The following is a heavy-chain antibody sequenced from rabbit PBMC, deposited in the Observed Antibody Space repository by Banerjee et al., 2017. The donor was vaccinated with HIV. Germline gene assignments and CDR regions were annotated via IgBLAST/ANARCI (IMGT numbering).Heavy chain of an antibody. CDR1: RIDFSSYYY. CDR3: ALGVGSDPGGFNL. Sequence: QSLEESGGDLVKPGASLTLTCKASRIDFSSYYYMCWVRQAPGKGLEWIGCIYTGSGSTYYASWAKGRFTISKTSSTTVTLQMTSLTAADTATYFCALGVGSDPGGFNLWGQGTLVTVS. CDR2: IYTGSGST. V-gene: IGHV1S40*01. D-gene: IGHD4-2*01. J-gene: IGHJ4*01.